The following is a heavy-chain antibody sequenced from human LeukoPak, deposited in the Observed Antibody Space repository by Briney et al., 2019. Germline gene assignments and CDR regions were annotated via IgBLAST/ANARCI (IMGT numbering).Heavy chain of an antibody. CDR3: ARDLILTGYYSYYYYGMDV. Sequence: SETLSLTCTVSGGSISSYYWSWIRQPPGKGLEWVGYIYYSGSTNYNPSLKSRVTISVDTSKNQFSPKLSPVTAADTAVYYCARDLILTGYYSYYYYGMDVWGQGTTVTVSS. V-gene: IGHV4-59*01. J-gene: IGHJ6*02. CDR1: GGSISSYY. D-gene: IGHD3-9*01. CDR2: IYYSGST.